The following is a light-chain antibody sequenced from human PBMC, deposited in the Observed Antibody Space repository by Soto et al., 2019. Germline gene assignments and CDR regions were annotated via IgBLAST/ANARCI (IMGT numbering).Light chain of an antibody. CDR3: QQSYTIPS. Sequence: DIQMTQSPSSLSASVGDRVTITCRASQSISTYLNWYQQKPGRAPNLLIYVASSLQSGVRSRFSGSGSGTDFTLTISSLQPEDSATYYCQQSYTIPSFGPGTKVDIK. V-gene: IGKV1-39*01. J-gene: IGKJ3*01. CDR2: VAS. CDR1: QSISTY.